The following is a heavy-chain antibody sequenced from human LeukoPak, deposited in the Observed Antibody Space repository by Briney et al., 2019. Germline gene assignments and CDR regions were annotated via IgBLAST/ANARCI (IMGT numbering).Heavy chain of an antibody. J-gene: IGHJ4*02. CDR1: GFTFDDYA. CDR2: ISWNSGSI. V-gene: IGHV3-9*01. CDR3: AKDLTGDYYFDY. D-gene: IGHD7-27*01. Sequence: PGGSLRLSCAASGFTFDDYAMHCVRQAPGKGLEWVSGISWNSGSIGYADSVKGQFTISRDNAKNSLYLQMNSLRAEDTALYYCAKDLTGDYYFDYGGQGTLVTVSS.